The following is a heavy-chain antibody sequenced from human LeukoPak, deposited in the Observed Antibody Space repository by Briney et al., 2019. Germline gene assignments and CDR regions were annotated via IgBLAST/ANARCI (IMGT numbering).Heavy chain of an antibody. D-gene: IGHD3-22*01. CDR1: GGSFSGYF. CDR2: ITPSGST. Sequence: PSETLSLTCVVYGGSFSGYFWSWIRQPPGKGLEWIGEITPSGSTNYNPSLKSRVSISIDTSKKKLSLRLTSVTAVDSAVYYCASSFFYDSRDYWGQGTLVTVSS. J-gene: IGHJ4*02. V-gene: IGHV4-34*01. CDR3: ASSFFYDSRDY.